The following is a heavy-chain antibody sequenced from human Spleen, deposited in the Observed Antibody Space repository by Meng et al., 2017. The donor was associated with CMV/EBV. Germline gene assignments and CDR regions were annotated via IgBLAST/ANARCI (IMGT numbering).Heavy chain of an antibody. CDR1: GFTFSSYA. CDR2: VSYDGSNK. CDR3: ATRKGTGYTND. J-gene: IGHJ4*02. V-gene: IGHV3-30-3*01. D-gene: IGHD6-13*01. Sequence: GESLKISCAASGFTFSSYAMHWVRQAPGKGLEWVAVVSYDGSNKYYADSVKGRFTISRDNAKNSLFLQMTSLRVDDSALYYCATRKGTGYTNDWGQGALVTVSS.